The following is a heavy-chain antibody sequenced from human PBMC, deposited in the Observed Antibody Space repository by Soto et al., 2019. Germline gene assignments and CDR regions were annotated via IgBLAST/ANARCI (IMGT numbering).Heavy chain of an antibody. Sequence: PSETLSLTCAVSGGSISSGDSFWSWIRQPPGKGLEWIGYVFYTGSTYYNPSLKSRVSISVDTSKKQLSLKLSSVTAADTAVYYCAKAGSLGYWYFDLWGRGTLVTVSS. J-gene: IGHJ2*01. CDR2: VFYTGST. V-gene: IGHV4-30-4*01. CDR1: GGSISSGDSF. D-gene: IGHD1-26*01. CDR3: AKAGSLGYWYFDL.